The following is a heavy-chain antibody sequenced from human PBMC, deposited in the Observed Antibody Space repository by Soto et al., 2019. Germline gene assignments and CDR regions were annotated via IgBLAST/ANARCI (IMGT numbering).Heavy chain of an antibody. Sequence: GGSLRLSCAASGFNFSDHYMNWIRQAPGKGLEWVSYISGSSRYTNFADSVKGRSTISRDNAKNSLYLQMNSLRAEDTAVYYCARHTSGWHYYDYWGQGTPVTVSS. J-gene: IGHJ4*02. CDR2: ISGSSRYT. D-gene: IGHD6-19*01. V-gene: IGHV3-11*06. CDR3: ARHTSGWHYYDY. CDR1: GFNFSDHY.